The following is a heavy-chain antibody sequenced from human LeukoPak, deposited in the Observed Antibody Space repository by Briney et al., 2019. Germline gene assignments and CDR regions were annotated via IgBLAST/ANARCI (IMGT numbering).Heavy chain of an antibody. CDR2: ISSSSTYI. V-gene: IGHV3-21*06. J-gene: IGHJ6*02. CDR3: ARVYASGSYYRGMDV. Sequence: GRSLRLSCAASGFTFSSYTMNWVRQAPGKGLEWVSSISSSSTYIYHAESVKGQFTISRDNAKNSLYLQMNSLRAEDTAVYYCARVYASGSYYRGMDVWGQGTTVTVSS. CDR1: GFTFSSYT. D-gene: IGHD3-10*01.